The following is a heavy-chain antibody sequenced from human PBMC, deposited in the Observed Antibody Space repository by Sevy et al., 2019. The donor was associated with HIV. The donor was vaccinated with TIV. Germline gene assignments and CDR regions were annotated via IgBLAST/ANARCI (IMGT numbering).Heavy chain of an antibody. D-gene: IGHD2-2*01. Sequence: SETLSLTCAVHYGAFSGYYWNWIRQVPGKGLEWIGEINESGITYYNPALNSRVTISVDTSKKQFSLKLNSVTAVDSAVYFCARSPPVVVVPGAPSWFDPWGQGTLVTVSS. J-gene: IGHJ5*02. CDR2: INESGIT. CDR3: ARSPPVVVVPGAPSWFDP. V-gene: IGHV4-34*01. CDR1: YGAFSGYY.